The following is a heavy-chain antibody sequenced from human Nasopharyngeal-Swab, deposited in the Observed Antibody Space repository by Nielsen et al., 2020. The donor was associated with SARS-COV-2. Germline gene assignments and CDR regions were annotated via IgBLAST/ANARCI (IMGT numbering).Heavy chain of an antibody. V-gene: IGHV4-39*07. CDR3: ARVWGVRRSGSHDKKYYYYGMDV. D-gene: IGHD1-26*01. CDR2: IYYSGST. CDR1: GGSISSSSYY. J-gene: IGHJ6*02. Sequence: GSLRLSCTVSGGSISSSSYYWGWIRQPPGKGLEWIGSIYYSGSTYYNPSLKSRVTISVDTSKNQFSLKLSSVTAADTAVYYCARVWGVRRSGSHDKKYYYYGMDVWGQGTTVTVSS.